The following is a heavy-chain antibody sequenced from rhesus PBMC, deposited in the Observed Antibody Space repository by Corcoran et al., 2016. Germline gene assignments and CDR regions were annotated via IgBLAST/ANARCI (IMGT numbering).Heavy chain of an antibody. CDR1: GGPILRNS. D-gene: IGHD4-29*01. Sequence: QVQLQESGPGLVKPSETLSLTCAASGGPILRNSWCWLPSPPGKGLGWIGRIHVSGGSTDYNPSLKSRVTISTDTSKNQFSLKLSSVTAADTAVYYCARDMTTVAAIDYWGQGVLVTVSS. J-gene: IGHJ4*01. V-gene: IGHV4-160*01. CDR2: IHVSGGST. CDR3: ARDMTTVAAIDY.